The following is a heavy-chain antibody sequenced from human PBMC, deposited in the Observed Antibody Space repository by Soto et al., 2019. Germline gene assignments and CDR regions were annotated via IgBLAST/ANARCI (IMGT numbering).Heavy chain of an antibody. V-gene: IGHV6-1*01. CDR1: GDSVSSNSAA. CDR2: TYYRSKWSN. D-gene: IGHD6-19*01. CDR3: ARGSAVAGTWDY. J-gene: IGHJ4*02. Sequence: QVQLQQSGPGLVKPSQTLSLTCAISGDSVSSNSAAWNWIRQSPSRGVEWRGRTYYRSKWSNDYAVSVKSRITINPDTSKNQFSLQLNSVAPKDTAVYDCARGSAVAGTWDYWGQGTLVTVSS.